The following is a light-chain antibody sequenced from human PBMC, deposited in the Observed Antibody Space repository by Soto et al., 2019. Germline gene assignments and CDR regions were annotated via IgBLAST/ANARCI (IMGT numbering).Light chain of an antibody. J-gene: IGLJ2*01. Sequence: QSALTQPASVSGSPGQSITISCTGTSSDVVNDLLVSWYQQQPGKAPKLMIYEGTKRPAGVSDRFSGSKSGNTASLTISGLQAEDEADYYCCSYAGSSTVVFGGGTKVTVL. CDR1: SSDVVNDLL. V-gene: IGLV2-23*01. CDR3: CSYAGSSTVV. CDR2: EGT.